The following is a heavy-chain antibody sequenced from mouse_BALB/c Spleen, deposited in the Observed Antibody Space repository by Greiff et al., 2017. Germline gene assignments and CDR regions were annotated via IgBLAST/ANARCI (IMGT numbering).Heavy chain of an antibody. D-gene: IGHD1-3*01. J-gene: IGHJ3*01. CDR3: ARAKAY. Sequence: EVKVVESGGGLVQPGGSLKLSCAASGFPFSSYGMSWVRQTPDKRLELVATINSNGGSTYYPDSVKGRFTISRDNAQNTLYLQMSSLKSEDTAMYYCARAKAYRGQETLGTVSA. V-gene: IGHV5-6-3*01. CDR2: INSNGGST. CDR1: GFPFSSYG.